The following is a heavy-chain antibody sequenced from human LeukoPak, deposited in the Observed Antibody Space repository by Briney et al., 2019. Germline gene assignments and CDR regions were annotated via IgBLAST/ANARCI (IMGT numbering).Heavy chain of an antibody. CDR2: TSVHNGNT. CDR1: GYTFTGYY. Sequence: ASVKVSCKASGYTFTGYYMHWVRQAPGQGLEWVGWTSVHNGNTNYAQNLQGRVTLTTATSTSTAYMELTSLRSDDTAVYYCARDWYFDSSGYPYYYGMDVWGQGTTVTVSS. V-gene: IGHV1-18*04. J-gene: IGHJ6*02. D-gene: IGHD3-22*01. CDR3: ARDWYFDSSGYPYYYGMDV.